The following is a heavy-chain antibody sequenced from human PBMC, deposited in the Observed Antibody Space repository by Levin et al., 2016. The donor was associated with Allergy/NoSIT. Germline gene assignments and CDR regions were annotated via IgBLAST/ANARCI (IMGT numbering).Heavy chain of an antibody. D-gene: IGHD1-1*01. V-gene: IGHV3-66*01. CDR2: IYDSDST. J-gene: IGHJ6*02. CDR1: GFTVSTKS. Sequence: GESLKISCVASGFTVSTKSMSWVRQAPGKGLEWVSVIYDSDSTYYADSVTGRFTISRDNSKNTLYLQMHSLRAEDTAVYYCARSPRYGRYGLDVWGQGTTVTVSS. CDR3: ARSPRYGRYGLDV.